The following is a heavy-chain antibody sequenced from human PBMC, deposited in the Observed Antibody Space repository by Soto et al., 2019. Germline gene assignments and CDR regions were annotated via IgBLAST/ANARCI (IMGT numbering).Heavy chain of an antibody. CDR2: ISGGGGST. Sequence: GGSLRLSSAASGFTFGNYGINWVRQAPGKGLEWVSGISGGGGSTYYADSVKGRFTVSRDPSKNTVFLEMNNLRAEDTAVYYCAKGFIVVVTVLRPDDAFDVWGQGTLVTVSS. CDR1: GFTFGNYG. V-gene: IGHV3-23*01. J-gene: IGHJ3*01. D-gene: IGHD2-21*02. CDR3: AKGFIVVVTVLRPDDAFDV.